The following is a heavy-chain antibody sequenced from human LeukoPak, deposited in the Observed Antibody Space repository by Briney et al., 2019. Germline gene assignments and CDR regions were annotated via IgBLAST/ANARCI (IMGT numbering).Heavy chain of an antibody. J-gene: IGHJ4*02. CDR2: FDPEDGET. V-gene: IGHV1-24*01. Sequence: ASVKVSCKVSGYTLTELSMHWVRQAPGKGLEWMGGFDPEDGETIYAQKSQGRVTMTEDTSTDTAYMELSSLRSEDTAVCYCATDRGLDSGIDYWGQGTLVTVSS. CDR3: ATDRGLDSGIDY. CDR1: GYTLTELS. D-gene: IGHD1-26*01.